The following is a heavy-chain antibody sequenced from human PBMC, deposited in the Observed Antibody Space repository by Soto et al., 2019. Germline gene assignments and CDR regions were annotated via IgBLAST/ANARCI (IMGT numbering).Heavy chain of an antibody. CDR2: INHSGST. J-gene: IGHJ4*02. D-gene: IGHD1-26*01. Sequence: SETLSLTCAVYGGSFSGYYWSWIRQPPGKGLEWIGEINHSGSTNYNPSLKSRVIISVDTSKNQFSLKLSSVTAADTAVYYCARGEEWELLFDYWGQGTLVTVSS. CDR1: GGSFSGYY. V-gene: IGHV4-34*01. CDR3: ARGEEWELLFDY.